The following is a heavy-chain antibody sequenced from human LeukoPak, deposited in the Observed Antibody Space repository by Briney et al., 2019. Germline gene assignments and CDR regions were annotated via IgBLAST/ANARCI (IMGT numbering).Heavy chain of an antibody. D-gene: IGHD5/OR15-5a*01. J-gene: IGHJ3*02. V-gene: IGHV1-18*01. Sequence: ASVKVSCKASGYRFSNYAISWVRQAPGQGLQWMGWISVNEGNTQILEKLQGRLFMTTDTSTTTAFMELRSLRFDDTAVYYCARDLDSVDGIDALDIWGQGTMVTVSS. CDR1: GYRFSNYA. CDR2: ISVNEGNT. CDR3: ARDLDSVDGIDALDI.